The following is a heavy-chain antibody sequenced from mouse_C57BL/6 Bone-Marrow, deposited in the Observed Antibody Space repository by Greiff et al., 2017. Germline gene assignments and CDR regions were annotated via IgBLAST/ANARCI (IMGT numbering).Heavy chain of an antibody. CDR1: GYSITSGYY. CDR2: ISYDGSN. V-gene: IGHV3-6*01. J-gene: IGHJ3*01. Sequence: EVKLMESGPGLVKPSQSLSLTCSVTGYSITSGYYWNWIRQFPGNKLEWMGYISYDGSNNSNPSLKNRISITRDTSKNQFFLKLNSVTTEDTATYYCARDGHLADWGQGTLVTVSA. CDR3: ARDGHLAD.